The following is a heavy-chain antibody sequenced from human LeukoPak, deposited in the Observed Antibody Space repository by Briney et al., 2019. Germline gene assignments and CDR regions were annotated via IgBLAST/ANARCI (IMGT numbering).Heavy chain of an antibody. CDR1: GGSISSGGYY. V-gene: IGHV3-66*01. CDR2: IYSGGST. Sequence: LSLTCTVSGGSISSGGYYWSWVRQAPGKGLEWVSVIYSGGSTYYADSVKGRFTISRDNSKNTLYLQMNSLRAEDTAVYYCARDHLYWGQGTLVTVSS. CDR3: ARDHLY. J-gene: IGHJ4*02.